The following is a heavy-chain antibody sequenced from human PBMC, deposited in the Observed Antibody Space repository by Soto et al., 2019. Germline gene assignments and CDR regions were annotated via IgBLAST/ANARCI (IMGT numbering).Heavy chain of an antibody. CDR3: ARDLGVVVPADYMVV. J-gene: IGHJ6*03. D-gene: IGHD2-2*01. CDR2: INSDGSST. V-gene: IGHV3-74*01. Sequence: PGGSLRLSCAASGFTFSSYWMHWVRQAPGKGLVWVSRINSDGSSTSYADSVKGRFTISRDNAKNTLYLQMNSLRAEDTAVYYCARDLGVVVPADYMVVWGKGTTVTVSS. CDR1: GFTFSSYW.